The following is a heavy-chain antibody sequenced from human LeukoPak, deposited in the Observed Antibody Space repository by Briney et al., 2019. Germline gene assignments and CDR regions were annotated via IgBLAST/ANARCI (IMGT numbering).Heavy chain of an antibody. CDR3: ARKDSSWFDY. D-gene: IGHD6-13*01. V-gene: IGHV3-48*03. CDR1: GFTFSSYE. CDR2: ISSSGSTI. Sequence: GGSLRLSCAASGFTFSSYEMNWVRQAPGEGLEWVSYISSSGSTIYYADSVKGRFTISRDNAKNSLYLQMNSLRAEDTAVYYCARKDSSWFDYWGQGTLVTVSS. J-gene: IGHJ4*02.